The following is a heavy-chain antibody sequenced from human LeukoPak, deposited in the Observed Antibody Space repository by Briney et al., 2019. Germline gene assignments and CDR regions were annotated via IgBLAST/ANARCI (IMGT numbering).Heavy chain of an antibody. CDR1: GGTFSSYA. V-gene: IGHV1-69*05. D-gene: IGHD6-13*01. CDR3: ASHSSSWRYYFDY. CDR2: IIPIFGTA. Sequence: ASVKLSCKASGGTFSSYAISWVRQAPGQGLEWMGRIIPIFGTANYAQKFQGRVTITTDESTSTAYMELSSLRSEDTAVYYCASHSSSWRYYFDYWGQGTLVTVSS. J-gene: IGHJ4*02.